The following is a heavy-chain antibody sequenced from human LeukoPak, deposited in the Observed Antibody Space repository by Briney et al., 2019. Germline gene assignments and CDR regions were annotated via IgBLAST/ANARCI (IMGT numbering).Heavy chain of an antibody. CDR1: GFTFGTFW. D-gene: IGHD3-10*01. Sequence: GGSLRLSCAGSGFTFGTFWMHWFRQAPGKGLVWVARVKTDGYSSTYADSVQGRFTMSIDSAKKTLYLQMNSLRAEDTAVYYCARDPWFYHMDVWGKGTTVTVSS. J-gene: IGHJ6*03. CDR2: VKTDGYSS. CDR3: ARDPWFYHMDV. V-gene: IGHV3-74*03.